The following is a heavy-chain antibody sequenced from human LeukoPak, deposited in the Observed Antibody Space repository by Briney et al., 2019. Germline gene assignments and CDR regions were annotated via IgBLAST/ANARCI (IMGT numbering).Heavy chain of an antibody. CDR1: GFSFSAYS. Sequence: GGSLRLSCAASGFSFSAYSMNWVRQAPGKGLEWVSFLSGSGIYADYAESVKGRFTISRDNAKNSLYLQMNSLRVDDTAVYYCARDRCSSNSCYAFDPWGQGTLVIVSS. V-gene: IGHV3-21*01. CDR3: ARDRCSSNSCYAFDP. J-gene: IGHJ5*02. CDR2: LSGSGIYA. D-gene: IGHD2-2*01.